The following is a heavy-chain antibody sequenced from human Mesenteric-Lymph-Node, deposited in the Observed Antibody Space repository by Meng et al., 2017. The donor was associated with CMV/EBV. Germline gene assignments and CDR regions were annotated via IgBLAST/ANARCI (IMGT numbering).Heavy chain of an antibody. CDR3: ARDGALGYFQH. Sequence: SCRASGYTFTRYGICWVRQAPGQGLEWMGWISGYNGNTRYAQKFQDRVTMTTDTSTTTAYMELRSLGSDDTAVYYCARDGALGYFQHWGQGTLVTVSS. J-gene: IGHJ1*01. CDR2: ISGYNGNT. CDR1: GYTFTRYG. D-gene: IGHD1-26*01. V-gene: IGHV1-18*01.